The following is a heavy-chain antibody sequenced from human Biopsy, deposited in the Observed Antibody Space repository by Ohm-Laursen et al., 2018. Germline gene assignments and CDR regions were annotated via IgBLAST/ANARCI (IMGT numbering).Heavy chain of an antibody. V-gene: IGHV4-59*01. CDR2: IYYTGHT. Sequence: SETLSLTCSVSGGSIISYYWNWIRQSPGKGLEWIGFIYYTGHTNYNPSLKSRATISVDTSKNQFSLKLSSVTVADTAIFFCARLYRLDDYWNDDPPDAFDVWGQGTRVTVSS. D-gene: IGHD1-1*01. CDR3: ARLYRLDDYWNDDPPDAFDV. J-gene: IGHJ3*01. CDR1: GGSIISYY.